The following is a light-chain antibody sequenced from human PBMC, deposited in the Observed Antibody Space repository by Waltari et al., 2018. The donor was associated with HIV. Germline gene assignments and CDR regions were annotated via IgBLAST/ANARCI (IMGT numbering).Light chain of an antibody. CDR2: EGS. J-gene: IGLJ2*01. CDR1: SSDVGSYNL. V-gene: IGLV2-23*01. Sequence: QSALTQPASVSGSPGQSITISCTGTSSDVGSYNLVSWYQQHPGKAPKLMIYEGSKRPSGVSNRVSGSKSGNTASLTSSGLQAEDEADYYCCSYAGSLVVFGGGTKLTVL. CDR3: CSYAGSLVV.